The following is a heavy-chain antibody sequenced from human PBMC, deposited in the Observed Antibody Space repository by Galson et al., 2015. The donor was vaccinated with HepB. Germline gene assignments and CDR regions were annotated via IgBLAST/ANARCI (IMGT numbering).Heavy chain of an antibody. J-gene: IGHJ4*02. CDR1: GFTFSSYA. CDR3: ARARGYSGYASDY. CDR2: ISYDGSNK. V-gene: IGHV3-30*04. Sequence: SLRLSCAASGFTFSSYAMHWVRQAPGKGLEWVAVISYDGSNKYYADSVKGRFTISRDNSKNTLYLQMNSLRAEDTAVYYCARARGYSGYASDYWGQGTLVTVSS. D-gene: IGHD5-12*01.